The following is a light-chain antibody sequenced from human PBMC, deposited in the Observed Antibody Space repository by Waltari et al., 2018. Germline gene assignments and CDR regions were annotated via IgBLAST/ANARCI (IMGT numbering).Light chain of an antibody. V-gene: IGLV2-14*03. CDR2: DVT. CDR3: ASYIGSALEL. J-gene: IGLJ3*02. Sequence: QSALTPPASVSGSPGQSITISCTGTNSDLGASNYVSWYQQHPGKAPILIIFDVTFRSAGVSHRFSGSKSGNTASLTISGLQAEDEADYFCASYIGSALELFGGGTRLTVL. CDR1: NSDLGASNY.